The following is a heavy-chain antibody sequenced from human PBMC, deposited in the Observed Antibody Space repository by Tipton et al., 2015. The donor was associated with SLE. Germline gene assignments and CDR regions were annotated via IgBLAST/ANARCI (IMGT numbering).Heavy chain of an antibody. Sequence: LRLSCAASGFTVSSNYMSWVRQAPGKGLEWIGWIYHTGSTDYNPSLKSRVTISVDTSKNQFSLRLSSVTAADTAVYYCARDYYGSGFDAFDIWGQGTMVTVSS. J-gene: IGHJ3*02. CDR1: GFTVSSNY. CDR2: IYHTGST. D-gene: IGHD3-10*01. CDR3: ARDYYGSGFDAFDI. V-gene: IGHV4-59*02.